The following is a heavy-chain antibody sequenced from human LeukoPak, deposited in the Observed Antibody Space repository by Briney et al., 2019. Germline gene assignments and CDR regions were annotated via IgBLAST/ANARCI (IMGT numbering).Heavy chain of an antibody. CDR2: IYYSGST. V-gene: IGHV4-59*01. D-gene: IGHD6-13*01. Sequence: SETLSLTCTVSGGSISGYYWSWIRQPPGKGLEWIGYIYYSGSTNYNPSLKSRVTISVDTSKNQFSLKLSSVTAADTAVYYCARLSSSSWYASDYWGQGTLVTVSS. CDR1: GGSISGYY. J-gene: IGHJ4*02. CDR3: ARLSSSSWYASDY.